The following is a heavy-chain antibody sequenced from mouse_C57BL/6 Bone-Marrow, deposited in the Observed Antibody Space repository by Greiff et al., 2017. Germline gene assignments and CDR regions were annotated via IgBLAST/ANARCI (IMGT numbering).Heavy chain of an antibody. D-gene: IGHD2-2*01. Sequence: EVKLVESGGGLVQPGGSLKLSCAASGFTFSDYYMYWVRQTPEKRLEWVAYISNGGGSTYYPDTVKGRFTISRDNAKNTLYLQMSRLKSVDTAMYYCASPYGYAWFAYWGQGTLVTVSA. J-gene: IGHJ3*01. CDR1: GFTFSDYY. CDR3: ASPYGYAWFAY. V-gene: IGHV5-12*01. CDR2: ISNGGGST.